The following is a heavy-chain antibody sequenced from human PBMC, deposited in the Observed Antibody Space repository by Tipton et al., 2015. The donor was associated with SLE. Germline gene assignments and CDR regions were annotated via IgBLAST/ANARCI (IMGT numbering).Heavy chain of an antibody. J-gene: IGHJ6*02. Sequence: SLRLSCAASGFTFSSYAMHWVRQAPGKGLEWVAVISYDGSNKYYADSVKGRFTISRDNSKNTLYLQMNSLRAEDTAVYYCAGELGRYYVMDVWGQGTTVTFSS. D-gene: IGHD7-27*01. CDR1: GFTFSSYA. CDR2: ISYDGSNK. CDR3: AGELGRYYVMDV. V-gene: IGHV3-30*04.